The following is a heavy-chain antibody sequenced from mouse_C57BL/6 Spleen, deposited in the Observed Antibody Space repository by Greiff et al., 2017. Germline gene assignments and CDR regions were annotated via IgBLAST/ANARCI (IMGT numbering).Heavy chain of an antibody. D-gene: IGHD1-3*01. CDR3: ARTRTYSFDY. CDR1: GFTFTDYC. V-gene: IGHV1-36*01. Sequence: EVQLQQSGAVLVKPGASVKISCKASGFTFTDYCMHWVKQSHGKGLEWIGLVYPYNGGTSYNEKFKGKATLTVDKSSSTAYMELNSLTSEDSAVYYCARTRTYSFDYWGQGTTLTVSS. J-gene: IGHJ2*01. CDR2: VYPYNGGT.